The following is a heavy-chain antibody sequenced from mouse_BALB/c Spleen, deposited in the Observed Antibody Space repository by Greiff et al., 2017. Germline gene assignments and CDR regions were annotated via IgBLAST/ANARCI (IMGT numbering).Heavy chain of an antibody. CDR3: ARAPYDDAMDY. D-gene: IGHD2-10*01. CDR2: IYPGDGDT. V-gene: IGHV1-87*01. Sequence: QVQLQQSGAELARPGASVKLSCKASGYTFTSYWMQWVKQRPGQGLEWIGAIYPGDGDTRYTQKFKGKATLTADKSSSTAYMQLSSLASEDSAVYYCARAPYDDAMDYWGQGTSVTVSS. J-gene: IGHJ4*01. CDR1: GYTFTSYW.